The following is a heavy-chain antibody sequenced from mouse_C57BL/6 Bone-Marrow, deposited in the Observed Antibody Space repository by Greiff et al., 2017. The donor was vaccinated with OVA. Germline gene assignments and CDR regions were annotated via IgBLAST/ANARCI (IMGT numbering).Heavy chain of an antibody. CDR3: VRTGTWYIDV. Sequence: EVQLVESGGGLVQPKGSLKLSCAASGFSFNTYAMNWVRQAPGKGLEWVARIRSKSNNYATYYAESVKDRFTISRDDSESMLYLQMNNLKTEDTAMYYCVRTGTWYIDVWGTGTTVTVSS. V-gene: IGHV10-1*01. D-gene: IGHD4-1*01. J-gene: IGHJ1*03. CDR2: IRSKSNNYAT. CDR1: GFSFNTYA.